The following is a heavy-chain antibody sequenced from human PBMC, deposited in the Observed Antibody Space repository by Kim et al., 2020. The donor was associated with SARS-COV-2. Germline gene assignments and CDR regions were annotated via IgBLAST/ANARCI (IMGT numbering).Heavy chain of an antibody. CDR2: IYYSGST. CDR1: GGSISSGGYY. J-gene: IGHJ5*02. V-gene: IGHV4-31*03. D-gene: IGHD1-7*01. CDR3: ARFNWNYDVGWFDP. Sequence: SETLSLTCTVSGGSISSGGYYWSWIRQHPGKGLEWIGYIYYSGSTYYNPSLKSRVTISVDTSKNQFSLKLSSVTAADTAVYYCARFNWNYDVGWFDPWGQGTLVTVSS.